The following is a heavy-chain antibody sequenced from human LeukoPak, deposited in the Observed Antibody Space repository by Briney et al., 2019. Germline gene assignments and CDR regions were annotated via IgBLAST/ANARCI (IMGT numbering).Heavy chain of an antibody. CDR2: INRDGSHK. D-gene: IGHD2/OR15-2a*01. J-gene: IGHJ4*02. CDR1: GFTLSNFW. V-gene: IGHV3-7*01. CDR3: ARDQGFLDY. Sequence: PGGSLRLSCAASGFTLSNFWMNWVRQAPGKGLEWVAIINRDGSHKEYVDSVKGRFTISRDNAKNSLFLQMNSLRAEDTAVYYCARDQGFLDYWGQGTLVTVSS.